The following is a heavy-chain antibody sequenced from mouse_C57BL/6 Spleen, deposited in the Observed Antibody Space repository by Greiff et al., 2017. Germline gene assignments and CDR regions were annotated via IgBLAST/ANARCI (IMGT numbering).Heavy chain of an antibody. CDR2: ILPGSGST. V-gene: IGHV1-9*01. J-gene: IGHJ2*01. CDR1: GYTFTGYW. D-gene: IGHD1-1*01. Sequence: VQLQQPGTELVKPGASVKLSCKASGYTFTGYWIEWVKQRPGHGLEWIGEILPGSGSTNYNEKFKGKATFTADTSSNTAYMQLSSLTTEDSAIYYCAREYYYGRGYFDYWGQGTTLTVSS. CDR3: AREYYYGRGYFDY.